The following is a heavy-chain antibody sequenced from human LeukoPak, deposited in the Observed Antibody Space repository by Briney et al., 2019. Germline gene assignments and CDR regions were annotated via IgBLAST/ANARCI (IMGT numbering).Heavy chain of an antibody. Sequence: PSETLSLTCTVSGGSISSYYWSWIRQPPGRGLEWIGYIYYSGSTNYNPSLKSRVTISVDTSKNQFSLKLSSVTAADTAVYYCARSSGWVFGAQPGFDYWGQGTLVTVSS. J-gene: IGHJ4*02. CDR2: IYYSGST. CDR1: GGSISSYY. D-gene: IGHD3-16*01. V-gene: IGHV4-59*01. CDR3: ARSSGWVFGAQPGFDY.